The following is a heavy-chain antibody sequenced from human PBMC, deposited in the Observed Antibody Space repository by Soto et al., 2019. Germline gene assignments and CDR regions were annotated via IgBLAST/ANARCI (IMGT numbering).Heavy chain of an antibody. D-gene: IGHD6-19*01. CDR1: GFTFSSYG. V-gene: IGHV3-33*01. CDR3: TRDTDTEAVIE. Sequence: QVRLVESGGGVVQPGRSLRLSCAASGFTFSSYGMRWVRQAPGKGLEWVAHIRYGGNDKYYGESLKGRVTISRDNSKSTVFLQIHSLTAEDTAVYYCTRDTDTEAVIEWGQGTLVTVSS. CDR2: IRYGGNDK. J-gene: IGHJ4*02.